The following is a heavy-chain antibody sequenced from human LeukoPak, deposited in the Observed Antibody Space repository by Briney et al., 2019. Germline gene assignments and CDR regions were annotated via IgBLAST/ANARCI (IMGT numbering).Heavy chain of an antibody. J-gene: IGHJ4*02. V-gene: IGHV1-18*01. Sequence: ASVKVSCKASGYRFTSYGISWVRQAPGQGLEWMGWISAYNGNTNYAQKLQGRVTMTTDTSTSTAYMELRSLRSDDTAVYYCARGGNGDILTGLVFDYWGQGTLVTVSS. CDR1: GYRFTSYG. D-gene: IGHD3-9*01. CDR2: ISAYNGNT. CDR3: ARGGNGDILTGLVFDY.